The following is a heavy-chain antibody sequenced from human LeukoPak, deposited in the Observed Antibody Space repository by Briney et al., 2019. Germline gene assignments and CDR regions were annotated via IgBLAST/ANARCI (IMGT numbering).Heavy chain of an antibody. CDR1: GFTFSSYA. Sequence: PGGSLRLSCAASGFTFSSYAMTWVRQAPGKGLEWVSGISDSGDGTYYADSVKGRFTISRDDSKNTLYLQMNSLRDEDPALYYCANGLSPDYWGQGTLVTVSS. D-gene: IGHD4/OR15-4a*01. CDR3: ANGLSPDY. V-gene: IGHV3-23*01. J-gene: IGHJ4*02. CDR2: ISDSGDGT.